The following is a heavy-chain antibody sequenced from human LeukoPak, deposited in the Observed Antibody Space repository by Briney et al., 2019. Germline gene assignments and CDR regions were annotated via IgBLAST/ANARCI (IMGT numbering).Heavy chain of an antibody. J-gene: IGHJ1*01. V-gene: IGHV3-15*01. D-gene: IGHD6-19*01. Sequence: GGSLRLSCAASGLTFNNAWMSWVRQAPGKGLEWVGRIKSKTDGVTTDYTAPVKGRFTISRDDSKNTLYLQMNSLETEDTAVYYCTTSSDWPLEYFQHWGQGTLVTVSS. CDR2: IKSKTDGVTT. CDR1: GLTFNNAW. CDR3: TTSSDWPLEYFQH.